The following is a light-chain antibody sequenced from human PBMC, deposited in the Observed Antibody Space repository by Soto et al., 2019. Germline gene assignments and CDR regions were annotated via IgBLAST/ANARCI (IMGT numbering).Light chain of an antibody. CDR1: QSVSSN. CDR3: QQYNNWPRT. Sequence: EIVMTQSPATLSVSPGERATLSCRASQSVSSNLAWYQQKRGQAPRLXIYGASTRETGIQARFSGSGAGTEFTLTISSLQSEDFALYYCQQYNNWPRTFGQGTKVDNK. V-gene: IGKV3-15*01. J-gene: IGKJ1*01. CDR2: GAS.